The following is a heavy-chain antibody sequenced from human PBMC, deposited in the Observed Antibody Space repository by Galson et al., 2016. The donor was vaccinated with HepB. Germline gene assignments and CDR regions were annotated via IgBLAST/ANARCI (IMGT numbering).Heavy chain of an antibody. D-gene: IGHD3/OR15-3a*01. CDR1: GFTFSSYD. Sequence: SLRLSCAASGFTFSSYDMNWVRQAPGKGLEWVSSLSRSGTHLSSAASVKGQFTISRDNAKNSLYLPMNSLRAEDTAFYYCAREPVRLDDLWTGPPKTPDYRGKGTLVTVSP. J-gene: IGHJ4*02. CDR2: LSRSGTHL. CDR3: AREPVRLDDLWTGPPKTPDY. V-gene: IGHV3-48*03.